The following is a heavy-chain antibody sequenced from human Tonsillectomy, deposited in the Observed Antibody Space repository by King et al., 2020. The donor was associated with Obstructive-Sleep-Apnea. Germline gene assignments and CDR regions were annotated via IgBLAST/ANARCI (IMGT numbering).Heavy chain of an antibody. J-gene: IGHJ4*02. D-gene: IGHD3-3*01. V-gene: IGHV3-7*03. CDR1: GFTLSSYW. Sequence: VQLVESGGGLVQPGGSLRLSCAASGFTLSSYWMSWVRQAPGKGLEWVANIKQDVSEKYYVDSVKGRFTISRDNAKNSLYLQMNSLRAEDTAVYYCAIDFWSGNYDYWGQGTLVTVSS. CDR3: AIDFWSGNYDY. CDR2: IKQDVSEK.